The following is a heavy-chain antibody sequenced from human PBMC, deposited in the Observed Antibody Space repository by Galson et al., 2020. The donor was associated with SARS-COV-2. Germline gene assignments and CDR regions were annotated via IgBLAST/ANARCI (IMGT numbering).Heavy chain of an antibody. CDR1: GYTFIGNS. CDR3: ARDPVNGEGLTFFDP. J-gene: IGHJ5*02. CDR2: MNPNSGAT. V-gene: IGHV1-2*02. Sequence: GESLKISCRASGYTFIGNSIHWVRQAPGQGLEWMGWMNPNSGATTSAQKFQGRVTLTRDTSISTAYMELTNLRSDDTAIYYCARDPVNGEGLTFFDPWGQGTLVTVSS. D-gene: IGHD2-21*02.